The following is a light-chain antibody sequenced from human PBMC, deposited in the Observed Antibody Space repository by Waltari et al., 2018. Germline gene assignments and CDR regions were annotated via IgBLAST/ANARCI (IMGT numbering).Light chain of an antibody. CDR2: EVH. Sequence: QSALTQPASVSGSPGQSITISCTGTNNDVGGYDLVSWYQQHPGKAPKLIIYEVHRRPSGVSHRFSGSKSGNTASLTISGLQAEDEAHYYCCSYVGVTTVLFGGGTTVAV. V-gene: IGLV2-23*01. CDR1: NNDVGGYDL. J-gene: IGLJ2*01. CDR3: CSYVGVTTVL.